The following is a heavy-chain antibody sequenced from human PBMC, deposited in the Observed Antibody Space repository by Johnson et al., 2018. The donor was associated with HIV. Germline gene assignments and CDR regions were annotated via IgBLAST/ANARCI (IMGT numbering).Heavy chain of an antibody. CDR2: INWNGGNT. J-gene: IGHJ3*02. Sequence: VQLVESGGGVVRPGGSLRLSCAASGFTFDDYGMSWVRQAPGKGLEWVSGINWNGGNTNYAESVKGRFTISRDNSKNTLYLQMNSLRAEDTAVFYCTYSSAWSPGAFDIWGQGTMVTVSS. D-gene: IGHD6-19*01. V-gene: IGHV3-20*04. CDR3: TYSSAWSPGAFDI. CDR1: GFTFDDYG.